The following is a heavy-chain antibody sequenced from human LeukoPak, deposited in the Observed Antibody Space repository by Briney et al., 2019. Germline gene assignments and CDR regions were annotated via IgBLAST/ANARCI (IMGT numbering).Heavy chain of an antibody. CDR2: IYTSGST. CDR3: ARDHKYYYDSSGYFLED. CDR1: GGSISSYY. V-gene: IGHV4-4*09. J-gene: IGHJ4*02. Sequence: SETLSLTCTVSGGSISSYYWSWIRQPPGKGLEWIGYIYTSGSTNYNPSLKSRVTISVDTSKNQFSLKLSSVTAADTAVYYCARDHKYYYDSSGYFLEDWGQGTLVTVSS. D-gene: IGHD3-22*01.